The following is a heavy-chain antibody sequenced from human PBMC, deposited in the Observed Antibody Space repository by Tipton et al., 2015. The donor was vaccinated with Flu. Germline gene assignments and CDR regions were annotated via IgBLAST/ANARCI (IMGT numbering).Heavy chain of an antibody. CDR1: GGSISSSSYY. CDR2: IYYSGST. D-gene: IGHD3-3*01. CDR3: ARRRITIFGVVITLYNWFDP. Sequence: GLVKPSETLSLTCTVSGGSISSSSYYWGWIRQPPGKGLEWIGSIYYSGSTYYNPSLKSRVTISVDTSKNQFSLKLSSVTAADTAVYYCARRRITIFGVVITLYNWFDPWGQGTLVTVSS. J-gene: IGHJ5*02. V-gene: IGHV4-39*01.